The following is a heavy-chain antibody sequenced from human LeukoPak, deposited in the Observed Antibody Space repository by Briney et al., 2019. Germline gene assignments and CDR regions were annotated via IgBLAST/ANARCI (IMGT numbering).Heavy chain of an antibody. D-gene: IGHD2-15*01. CDR3: ARGSRYCSGGSCYPTGLD. CDR2: IIPIFGTA. Sequence: SVKVSCKASGGTFSSYAISWVRQAPGQGLEWMGGIIPIFGTANYAQKFQGRVTITTDESTSTAYMELSSLRSEDTAVYYCARGSRYCSGGSCYPTGLDWGQGTLVTVSS. V-gene: IGHV1-69*05. J-gene: IGHJ4*02. CDR1: GGTFSSYA.